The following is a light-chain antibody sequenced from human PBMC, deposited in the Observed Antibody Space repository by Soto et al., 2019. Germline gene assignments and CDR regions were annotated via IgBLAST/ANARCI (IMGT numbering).Light chain of an antibody. V-gene: IGKV1-5*03. CDR2: EAS. Sequence: DIQMTQSPSTLPASVGDRVTITCRAIQSIDRWLAWYQLKPGKAPKLLIYEASSLQSGVPSRFSGSGSGTEFTLTISSLQPDDFATYFCQQYNTDSRTWAFGQGTKVDIK. CDR1: QSIDRW. J-gene: IGKJ1*01. CDR3: QQYNTDSRTWA.